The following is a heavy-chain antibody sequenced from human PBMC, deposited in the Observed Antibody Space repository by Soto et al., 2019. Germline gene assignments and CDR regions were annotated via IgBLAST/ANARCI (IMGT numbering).Heavy chain of an antibody. J-gene: IGHJ4*02. Sequence: QVQLEQSGPEVKKPGASVKVSCKASGYSFTDYGVTWVRQAPGQGLEWRGWISVKDGATNYAQELQGRVTMTTDISTKTVYMEMRSLKSDDTAVYYCARAKRITGDFDSWGPGTLVAVSS. CDR2: ISVKDGAT. V-gene: IGHV1-18*01. CDR1: GYSFTDYG. CDR3: ARAKRITGDFDS. D-gene: IGHD3-3*01.